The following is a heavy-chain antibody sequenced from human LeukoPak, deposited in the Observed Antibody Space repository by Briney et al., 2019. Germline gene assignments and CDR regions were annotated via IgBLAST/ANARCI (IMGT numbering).Heavy chain of an antibody. D-gene: IGHD6-13*01. CDR2: IKQDGIET. V-gene: IGHV3-7*01. Sequence: GTLCLTSAVSVGSTSVGIWWSWVGQAPAKGREWVAIIKQDGIETYYLNSVKGRFSISRDNAKSSLFLQMNSRRPKNTPVCYCARDDSSSWYRGETFDPWGQGTLVTVSS. CDR3: ARDDSSSWYRGETFDP. CDR1: VGSTSVGIW. J-gene: IGHJ5*02.